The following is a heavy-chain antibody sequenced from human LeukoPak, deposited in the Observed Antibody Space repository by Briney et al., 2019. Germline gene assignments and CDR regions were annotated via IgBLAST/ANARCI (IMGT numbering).Heavy chain of an antibody. CDR1: GGSISTSNYY. V-gene: IGHV4-61*05. CDR3: ARVKYREFDY. Sequence: SETLSLTCTVSGGSISTSNYYWGWIRQPPGKGLEWIGYIYYSGSTNYNPSLKSRVTISVDTSKNQFSLKLSSVTAADTAVYYCARVKYREFDYWGQGTLVTVSS. CDR2: IYYSGST. J-gene: IGHJ4*02. D-gene: IGHD2-2*01.